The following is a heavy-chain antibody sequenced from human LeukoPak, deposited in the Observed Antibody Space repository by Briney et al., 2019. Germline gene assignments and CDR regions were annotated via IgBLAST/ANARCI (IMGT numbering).Heavy chain of an antibody. CDR3: AKALRYYGSGSYYPLTLNYYYYGMDV. J-gene: IGHJ6*02. Sequence: GGSLRLSCAASGFSFSDYGMHWVRQAPGKGLEWVAFIRYDGSNKYYADSVKGRFTISRDNSKNTLYLQMNSLRAEDTAVYYCAKALRYYGSGSYYPLTLNYYYYGMDVWGQGTTVTVSS. CDR2: IRYDGSNK. CDR1: GFSFSDYG. D-gene: IGHD3-10*01. V-gene: IGHV3-30*02.